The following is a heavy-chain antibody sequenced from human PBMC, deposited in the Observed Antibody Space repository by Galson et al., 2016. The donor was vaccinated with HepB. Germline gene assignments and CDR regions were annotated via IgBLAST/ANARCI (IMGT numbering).Heavy chain of an antibody. J-gene: IGHJ6*02. Sequence: SVKVSCKASGYTFNNYGFTWVRQAPGQGLEWMGWISPFNGNSNHTQKFQGRVTITTDKSTSTPYLELKSLGSDDSAVYYCASEAATLQYHFYGMDVWGQGTTVSVSS. CDR2: ISPFNGNS. V-gene: IGHV1-18*01. CDR1: GYTFNNYG. D-gene: IGHD4-11*01. CDR3: ASEAATLQYHFYGMDV.